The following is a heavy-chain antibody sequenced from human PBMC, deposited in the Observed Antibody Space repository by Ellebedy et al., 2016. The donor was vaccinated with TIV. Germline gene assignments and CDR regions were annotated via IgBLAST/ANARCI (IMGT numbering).Heavy chain of an antibody. Sequence: GESLKISXVASGFTFGRYRMHWVRQAPGNELVWVSRIKSDGSSTTYADSVKGRFTTSRDNARNTLYLQMNSLRGEDTAVYFCARDRGDYSISGPWGQGTLVTVSS. D-gene: IGHD4-11*01. CDR2: IKSDGSST. V-gene: IGHV3-74*01. CDR1: GFTFGRYR. J-gene: IGHJ5*02. CDR3: ARDRGDYSISGP.